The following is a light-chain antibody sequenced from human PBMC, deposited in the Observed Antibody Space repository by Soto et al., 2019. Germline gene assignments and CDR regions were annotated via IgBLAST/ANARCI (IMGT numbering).Light chain of an antibody. CDR2: DNN. CDR3: GTWDTSLSAGV. J-gene: IGLJ2*01. Sequence: QSVLTQLPSVSAAPGQKVTISCSGSSSNIGNNYVSWYQHLPGTAPKLLIYDNNKRPSGIPDRFSGSKSGTSATLGITGLQTGDEADYYCGTWDTSLSAGVFGAGTKVTVL. CDR1: SSNIGNNY. V-gene: IGLV1-51*01.